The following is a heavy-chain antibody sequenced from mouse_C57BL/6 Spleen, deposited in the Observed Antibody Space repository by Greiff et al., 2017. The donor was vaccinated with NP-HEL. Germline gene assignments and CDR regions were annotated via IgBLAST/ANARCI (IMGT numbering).Heavy chain of an antibody. CDR2: INPYNGDT. D-gene: IGHD6-2*01. J-gene: IGHJ4*01. V-gene: IGHV1-37*01. Sequence: EVQLQQSGPELVKPGASVKISCKASGYSFTGYFMNWVKQSHGKSLEWIGRINPYNGDTFYNQKFKGKATLTVDKSSSTVHLALLRLTSEDVAVDYCARWSQRDYAMDYWGQGTSVTVSS. CDR3: ARWSQRDYAMDY. CDR1: GYSFTGYF.